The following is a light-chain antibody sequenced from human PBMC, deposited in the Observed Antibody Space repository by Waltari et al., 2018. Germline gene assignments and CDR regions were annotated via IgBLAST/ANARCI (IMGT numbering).Light chain of an antibody. CDR2: EDN. Sequence: NFMLTQPHSVSESPGKTVTISCTRSSGSIASNYVQWYQQRPGSAPTTVIYEDNQRPSGVPVRVSGSIDSSSNSASLTISGLKTEDEADYYCQSYDDNNRRVFGGGTKLTVL. J-gene: IGLJ3*02. V-gene: IGLV6-57*04. CDR1: SGSIASNY. CDR3: QSYDDNNRRV.